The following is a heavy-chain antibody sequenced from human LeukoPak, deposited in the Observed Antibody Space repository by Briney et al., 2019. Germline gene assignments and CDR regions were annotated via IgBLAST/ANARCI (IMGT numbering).Heavy chain of an antibody. CDR1: GGSFSGYY. D-gene: IGHD6-19*01. CDR3: ARVVAGQYYFDY. CDR2: IYYSGST. V-gene: IGHV4-59*01. J-gene: IGHJ4*02. Sequence: SETLSLTCAVYGGSFSGYYWSWIRQPPGKGLEWIGYIYYSGSTNYNPSLKSRVTISVDTSKNQFSLRLSSVTAADTAVYYCARVVAGQYYFDYWGQGTLVTVSS.